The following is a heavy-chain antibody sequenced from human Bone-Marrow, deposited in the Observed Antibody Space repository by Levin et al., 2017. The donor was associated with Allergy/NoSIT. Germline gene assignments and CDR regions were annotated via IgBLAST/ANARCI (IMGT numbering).Heavy chain of an antibody. Sequence: GESLKISCAASGFTVSRNYMNWFRQAPGKGLEWVSLIYSGGATDYADSVRGRFTISRDSYTNTLFVHMSGLRADDTAVYYCASNADFGYWGQGTLVTVSS. J-gene: IGHJ4*01. V-gene: IGHV3-53*01. CDR2: IYSGGAT. CDR1: GFTVSRNY. CDR3: ASNADFGY.